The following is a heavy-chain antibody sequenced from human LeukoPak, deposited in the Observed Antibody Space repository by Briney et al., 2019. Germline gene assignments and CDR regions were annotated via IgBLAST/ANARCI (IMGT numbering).Heavy chain of an antibody. CDR2: VHYSGST. J-gene: IGHJ4*02. Sequence: SETLSLTCTVSGGSLSSSSYSWGWIRQPPGKGLEWIGTVHYSGSTYYNPSLKSRVTISMDTSKNQFSLRLSSVTAADTAVYYCARPLDNGDPIPFVNWGQGTLVTVS. V-gene: IGHV4-39*01. CDR1: GGSLSSSSYS. D-gene: IGHD4-17*01. CDR3: ARPLDNGDPIPFVN.